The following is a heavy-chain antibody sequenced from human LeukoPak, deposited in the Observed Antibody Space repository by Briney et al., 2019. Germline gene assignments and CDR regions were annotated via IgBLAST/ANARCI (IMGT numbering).Heavy chain of an antibody. D-gene: IGHD2-2*01. CDR3: AKFGCSSTSCPFDS. Sequence: GGSLRLSCAASGFTFSSYDITWARQAPGKGLEWVLGISGSGGYTRYADSVKGRFTISRDNSKNTLYLQMNSLRAEDTALYYCAKFGCSSTSCPFDSWGQGTPVTVSS. CDR2: ISGSGGYT. J-gene: IGHJ4*02. V-gene: IGHV3-23*01. CDR1: GFTFSSYD.